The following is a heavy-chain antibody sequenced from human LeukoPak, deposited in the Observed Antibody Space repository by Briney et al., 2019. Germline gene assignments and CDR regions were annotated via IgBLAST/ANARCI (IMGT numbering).Heavy chain of an antibody. CDR3: ARESGPDFWSGYYSLAQYYMDV. D-gene: IGHD3-3*01. CDR2: ISSSSSYI. V-gene: IGHV3-21*01. CDR1: GFTFSSYS. Sequence: GGSLRLSCAASGFTFSSYSMNWVRQAPGKGLEWVSSISSSSSYIYYADSVKGRFTISRDNAKNSLYLQMNSLRAEDTAVYYCARESGPDFWSGYYSLAQYYMDVWGKGTTVTVSS. J-gene: IGHJ6*03.